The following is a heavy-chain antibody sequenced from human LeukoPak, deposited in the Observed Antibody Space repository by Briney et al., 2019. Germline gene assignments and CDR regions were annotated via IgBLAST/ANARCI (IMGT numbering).Heavy chain of an antibody. CDR2: INAGNGNT. J-gene: IGHJ6*02. CDR1: GYTFTSYA. D-gene: IGHD3-3*01. Sequence: EAPVKVSCKASGYTFTSYAMHWVRQAPGQRLEWMGWINAGNGNTKYSQKFQGRVTITRDTSASTAYMELSSLRSEDTAVYYCARTGVYDSFYGMDVWGQGTTVTVSS. V-gene: IGHV1-3*01. CDR3: ARTGVYDSFYGMDV.